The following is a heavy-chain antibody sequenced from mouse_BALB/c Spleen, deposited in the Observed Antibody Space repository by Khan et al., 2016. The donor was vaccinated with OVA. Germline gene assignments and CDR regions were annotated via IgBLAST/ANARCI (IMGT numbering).Heavy chain of an antibody. CDR2: TNPTNGRT. D-gene: IGHD1-1*01. J-gene: IGHJ2*01. CDR3: ARIKKIVATYFDY. Sequence: QVQLKQSRAELVKAGASVKMSCKASGYTFTSYWMHWVKQRLGQGLEWFAETNPTNGRTYYNEKFKSKATLTVDKSSSTAYMLLSGPTFEDSAVYYCARIKKIVATYFDYWGQGTTLTVSS. V-gene: IGHV1S81*02. CDR1: GYTFTSYW.